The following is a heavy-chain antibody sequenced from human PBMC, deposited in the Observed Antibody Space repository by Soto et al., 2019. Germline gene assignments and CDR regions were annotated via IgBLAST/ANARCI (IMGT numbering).Heavy chain of an antibody. CDR2: IIPFLDAA. CDR3: ARDSSLAGRPFDY. Sequence: VQLVQSGAEVKKPASSVKVSCKASGGTFSSYTISWVRQAPGQGLEWMGRIIPFLDAANYAQKFQGRVTITADKSTSTAYMELRSLRSEDTAMYYCARDSSLAGRPFDYWGQGTLVTVSS. J-gene: IGHJ4*02. D-gene: IGHD6-19*01. CDR1: GGTFSSYT. V-gene: IGHV1-69*08.